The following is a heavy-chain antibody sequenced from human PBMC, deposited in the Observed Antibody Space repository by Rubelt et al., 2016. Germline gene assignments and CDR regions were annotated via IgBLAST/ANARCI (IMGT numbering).Heavy chain of an antibody. J-gene: IGHJ2*01. CDR2: VYYSGST. CDR3: ARLGYQTYWYFDL. D-gene: IGHD5-12*01. Sequence: QVQLQESGPGLVKPSETLSLTCTISGGSFSNDFWSWVRQPPGKGLEWIGYVYYSGSTNYNPSLKSRVTMSVDTSKNQFALKLSSVTAADTSVYYCARLGYQTYWYFDLWGRGTLVTVSS. V-gene: IGHV4-59*01. CDR1: GGSFSNDF.